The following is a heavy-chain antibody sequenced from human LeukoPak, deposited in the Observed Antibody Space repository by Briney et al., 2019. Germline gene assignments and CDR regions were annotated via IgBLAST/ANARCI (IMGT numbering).Heavy chain of an antibody. CDR2: INHSGST. J-gene: IGHJ4*02. D-gene: IGHD6-6*01. V-gene: IGHV4-34*01. Sequence: SETLSLTCAVYGGSFSGYYWSWIRQPPGKGLEWIGEINHSGSTSYNPSLKSRVTISVDTSKNQFSLKLSSVTAADTAVYYCARDGVYLSGSSSVEYYFDYWGQGTLVTVSS. CDR3: ARDGVYLSGSSSVEYYFDY. CDR1: GGSFSGYY.